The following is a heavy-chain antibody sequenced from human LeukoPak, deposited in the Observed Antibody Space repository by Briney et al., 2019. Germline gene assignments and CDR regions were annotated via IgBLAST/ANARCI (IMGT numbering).Heavy chain of an antibody. CDR3: ARDPYNGNYGDSYYYYMDV. CDR2: ISGSGGST. J-gene: IGHJ6*03. V-gene: IGHV3-23*01. CDR1: GFTFSSYG. D-gene: IGHD1-26*01. Sequence: GGSLRLSCAASGFTFSSYGMGWVRQAPGKGLEWVSAISGSGGSTYYADSVKGRFTISRDNAKNSLYLQMNSLRAEDTAIYYCARDPYNGNYGDSYYYYMDVWGKGTTVTISS.